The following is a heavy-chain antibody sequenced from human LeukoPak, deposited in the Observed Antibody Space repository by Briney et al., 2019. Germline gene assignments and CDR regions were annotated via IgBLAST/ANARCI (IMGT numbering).Heavy chain of an antibody. Sequence: PGGSLRLSCAASGFTFSTYAMSWVRQAPGKGPEWVSVISGSGGSTYYAGSVKGRFTLSRDNSKNNNILYLQMNSLRAGDTAVYYCAKAMTNYWYFDLWGRGTLVTVSS. J-gene: IGHJ2*01. V-gene: IGHV3-23*01. CDR2: ISGSGGST. CDR1: GFTFSTYA. CDR3: AKAMTNYWYFDL.